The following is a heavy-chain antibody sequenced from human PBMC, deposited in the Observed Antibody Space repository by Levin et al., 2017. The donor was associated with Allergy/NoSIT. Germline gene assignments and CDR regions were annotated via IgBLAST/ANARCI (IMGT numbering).Heavy chain of an antibody. CDR3: ARDRNDFWSGYYTGNY. Sequence: GESLKISCAASGFTFSSYSMNWVRQAPGKGLEWVSSISSSSSYIYYADSVKGRFTISRDNAKNSLYLQMNSLRAEDTAVYYCARDRNDFWSGYYTGNYWGQGTLVTVSS. D-gene: IGHD3-3*01. CDR1: GFTFSSYS. V-gene: IGHV3-21*01. CDR2: ISSSSSYI. J-gene: IGHJ4*02.